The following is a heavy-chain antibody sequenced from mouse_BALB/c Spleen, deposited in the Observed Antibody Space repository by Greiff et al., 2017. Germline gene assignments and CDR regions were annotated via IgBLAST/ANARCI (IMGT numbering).Heavy chain of an antibody. Sequence: VKLMESGAELARPGASVKLSCKASGYTFTSYWMQWVKQRPGQGLEWIGAIYPGDGDTRYTQKFKGKATLTADKSSSTAYMQLSSLASEDSAVYYCATTMIPFYAMDYWGQGTSVTVSS. V-gene: IGHV1-87*01. D-gene: IGHD2-4*01. CDR1: GYTFTSYW. CDR3: ATTMIPFYAMDY. CDR2: IYPGDGDT. J-gene: IGHJ4*01.